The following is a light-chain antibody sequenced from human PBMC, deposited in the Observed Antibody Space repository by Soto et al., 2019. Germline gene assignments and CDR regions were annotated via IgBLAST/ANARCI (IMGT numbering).Light chain of an antibody. J-gene: IGLJ1*01. Sequence: QSVLTQPPSASGSPGQSVTISCTGTSSDVGAYNYVSWYQQLPGKAPKLIIYEVSKRPSGVPDRFSGSKSGNTASLTVSGLQVEDEADSHCSSYAGSNNHYVFGTGTKVTVL. CDR1: SSDVGAYNY. V-gene: IGLV2-8*01. CDR2: EVS. CDR3: SSYAGSNNHYV.